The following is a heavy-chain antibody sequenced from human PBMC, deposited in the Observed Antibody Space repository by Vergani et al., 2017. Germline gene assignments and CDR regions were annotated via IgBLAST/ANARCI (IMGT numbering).Heavy chain of an antibody. V-gene: IGHV5-10-1*03. Sequence: EVQLVQSGAEVKKPGESLRISCKGSGYSFTSYWISWVRQMPGKGLEWMGRIDPSDSYTNYSPSFQGHVTISADKSISTAYMQWSSPNAPDTAMYYCAREGGRYCSSTSCYTGSYWXFDLWGRGTLVTVSS. CDR1: GYSFTSYW. D-gene: IGHD2-2*02. J-gene: IGHJ2*01. CDR2: IDPSDSYT. CDR3: AREGGRYCSSTSCYTGSYWXFDL.